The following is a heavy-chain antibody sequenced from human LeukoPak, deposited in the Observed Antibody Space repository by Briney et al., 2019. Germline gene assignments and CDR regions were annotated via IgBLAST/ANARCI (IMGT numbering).Heavy chain of an antibody. CDR2: IYHSGST. CDR3: AKDRSEGGYYYPDAFDI. J-gene: IGHJ3*02. CDR1: GGSISSSNW. Sequence: SETLSLTWAVSGGSISSSNWWSWVRQPPGKGLEWIGEIYHSGSTNYNPSLKSRVTISVDKSKNQFSLKLSSVTAADTAVYYCAKDRSEGGYYYPDAFDIWGQGTMVTVSS. D-gene: IGHD3-22*01. V-gene: IGHV4-4*02.